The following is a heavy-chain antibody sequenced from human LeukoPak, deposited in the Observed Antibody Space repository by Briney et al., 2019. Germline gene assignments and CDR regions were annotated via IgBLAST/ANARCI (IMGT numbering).Heavy chain of an antibody. Sequence: SETLSLTCTASGGSISSSSYYWGWIRQPPGKGLEWIGSIYYSGSTYYNPFLKSRVTISVDTSKNQFSLKLSSVTAADTAVYYCARHGADILTGYYNRALNWFDPRGQGTLVTVSS. D-gene: IGHD3-9*01. CDR2: IYYSGST. J-gene: IGHJ5*02. CDR1: GGSISSSSYY. CDR3: ARHGADILTGYYNRALNWFDP. V-gene: IGHV4-39*01.